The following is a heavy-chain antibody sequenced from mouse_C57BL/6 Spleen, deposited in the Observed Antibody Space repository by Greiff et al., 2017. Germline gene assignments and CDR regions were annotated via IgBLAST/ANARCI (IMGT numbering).Heavy chain of an antibody. D-gene: IGHD1-1*01. CDR2: IYPGDGDT. J-gene: IGHJ2*01. CDR1: GYAFSSYW. Sequence: QVQLQQSGAELVKPGASVKISCTASGYAFSSYWMNWVKQRPGKGLEWIGQIYPGDGDTNYNGKFKGQATLTADKSSSTAYMQISSLTSEDYAVYFCARYYYGSSYFDYWGQGTTLTVSS. V-gene: IGHV1-80*01. CDR3: ARYYYGSSYFDY.